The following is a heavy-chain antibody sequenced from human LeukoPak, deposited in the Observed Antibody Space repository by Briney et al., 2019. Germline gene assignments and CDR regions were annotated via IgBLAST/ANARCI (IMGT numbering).Heavy chain of an antibody. J-gene: IGHJ5*02. D-gene: IGHD6-6*01. CDR2: IYYSGST. CDR3: SRVARVAARPNWFDP. Sequence: SETLSLTCTVSGDSIISSSYYWGWIRQPPGEGLEWIGSIYYSGSTYYNPSLKSRVTISVDTSKNQFSLKLNSVTAADTAVYYCSRVARVAARPNWFDPWGQGTLVTVSS. V-gene: IGHV4-39*07. CDR1: GDSIISSSYY.